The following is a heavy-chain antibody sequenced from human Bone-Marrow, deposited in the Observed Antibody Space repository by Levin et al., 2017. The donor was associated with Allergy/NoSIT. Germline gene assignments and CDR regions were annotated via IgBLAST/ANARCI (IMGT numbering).Heavy chain of an antibody. Sequence: GESLKISCKASGYTFTGYYMHWVRQAPGQGLEWMGWINPNSGGTNYAQKFQGRVTMTRDTSISTAHMDLSRLRSDDKAVYYCARGLRTSIFGLVIDYFDFWGQGTLVTVSS. V-gene: IGHV1-2*02. CDR2: INPNSGGT. J-gene: IGHJ4*02. CDR1: GYTFTGYY. D-gene: IGHD3-3*01. CDR3: ARGLRTSIFGLVIDYFDF.